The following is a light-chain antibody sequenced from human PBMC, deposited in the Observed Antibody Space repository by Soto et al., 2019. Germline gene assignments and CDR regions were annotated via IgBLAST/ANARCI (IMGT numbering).Light chain of an antibody. J-gene: IGKJ1*01. V-gene: IGKV1-39*01. CDR1: QSITGY. Sequence: DIQMTHSPSSLSASVGDRVTITCRASQSITGYLNWYQQKPGKVPKLLIYAASTLQSGVPSRFSGSGSGRDFTLTLSSLQAEDSATYYCQQSFIAPWTFGQGTKVDNK. CDR3: QQSFIAPWT. CDR2: AAS.